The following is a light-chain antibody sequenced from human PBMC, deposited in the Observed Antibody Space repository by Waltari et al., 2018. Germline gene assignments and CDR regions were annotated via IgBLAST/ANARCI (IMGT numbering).Light chain of an antibody. CDR2: DVS. CDR1: SNDIGAHDY. V-gene: IGLV2-14*03. CDR3: SSYTLTNPVV. J-gene: IGLJ2*01. Sequence: QSVVTQPASVSGSPGQSISISCTGTSNDIGAHDYVPWYQQHPGRAPQLVIYDVSVRPSGVSIRFSGSKSGNTASLTISGLQAEDEALYYCSSYTLTNPVVFGGGTKLTVL.